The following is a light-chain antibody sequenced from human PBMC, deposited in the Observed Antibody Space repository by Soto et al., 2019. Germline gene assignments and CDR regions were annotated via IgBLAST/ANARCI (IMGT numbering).Light chain of an antibody. CDR1: QSVTSTY. Sequence: EIVLTQSPGTLSLSPGVRASLSCRGSQSVTSTYLAWYQQKPGQAPRLLIYGASSRATGIPDRFSGSGSGTDFTLTISRLEPEDFAVYYCQQYGSSPLTFGGGTKVEIK. J-gene: IGKJ4*01. CDR3: QQYGSSPLT. V-gene: IGKV3-20*01. CDR2: GAS.